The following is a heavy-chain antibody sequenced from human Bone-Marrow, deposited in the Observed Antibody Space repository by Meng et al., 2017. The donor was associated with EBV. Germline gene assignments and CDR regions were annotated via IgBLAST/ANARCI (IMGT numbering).Heavy chain of an antibody. J-gene: IGHJ5*02. CDR3: AKDLSGRFDP. Sequence: QEQLVESGXGVVQPXRSLRLSCAASGIIFSGYGFLWVRQAPGKGPEWVAIIPSDASHNKYYADSVKGRFTTSRDNSKNTLYLQMNSLKVEDTAVYYCAKDLSGRFDPWGQGTLGTVSS. CDR2: IPSDASHNK. V-gene: IGHV3-30*18. CDR1: GIIFSGYG. D-gene: IGHD1-14*01.